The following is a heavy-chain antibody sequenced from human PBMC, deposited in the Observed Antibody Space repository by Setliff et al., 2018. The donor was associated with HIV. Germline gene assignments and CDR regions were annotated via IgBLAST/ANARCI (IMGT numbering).Heavy chain of an antibody. CDR1: GYIFTDYY. CDR3: ARDSSGVLSLRYMDV. V-gene: IGHV1-2*06. Sequence: ASVKVSCKASGYIFTDYYMHWVRQAPGQELGWMGRINPNSGGTNYAQKFQGRVTITADESTNTAYMELSSLRSEDTAVYYCARDSSGVLSLRYMDVWGKGTTVTVSS. CDR2: INPNSGGT. J-gene: IGHJ6*03. D-gene: IGHD3-22*01.